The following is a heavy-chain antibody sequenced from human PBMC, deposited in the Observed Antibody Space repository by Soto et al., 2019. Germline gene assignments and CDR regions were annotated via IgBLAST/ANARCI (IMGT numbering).Heavy chain of an antibody. Sequence: QVQLVESGGGLVKPGGSLRLSCAASGFTFSDYYMSWIRQAPGKGLEWVSYISSSGSTIYYADSVKGRFTISRDNAKNSLDLQMNSLRAEDTAVYYCARDPTLAAPSLTIGDYWGQGTLVTVSS. CDR1: GFTFSDYY. D-gene: IGHD6-6*01. CDR2: ISSSGSTI. V-gene: IGHV3-11*01. CDR3: ARDPTLAAPSLTIGDY. J-gene: IGHJ4*02.